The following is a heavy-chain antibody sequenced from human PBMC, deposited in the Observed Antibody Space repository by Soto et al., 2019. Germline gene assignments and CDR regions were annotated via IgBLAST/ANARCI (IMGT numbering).Heavy chain of an antibody. J-gene: IGHJ5*02. D-gene: IGHD3-9*01. Sequence: GGSLRLSCAASGFTFSSHGMHWVRQAPGKGLEWLAVIWYDGSNKYYADSVRGRFTISRDNSKNTLYLQMNSLRAEDTAVYYCARDLKGYDILTGRPLNWFDPWGQGTLVTVSS. CDR1: GFTFSSHG. V-gene: IGHV3-33*01. CDR3: ARDLKGYDILTGRPLNWFDP. CDR2: IWYDGSNK.